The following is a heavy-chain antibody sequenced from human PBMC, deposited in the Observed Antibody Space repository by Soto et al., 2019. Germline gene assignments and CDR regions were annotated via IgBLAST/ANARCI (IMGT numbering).Heavy chain of an antibody. CDR1: GGSVSNGFYS. Sequence: SETLSLTCTVSGGSVSNGFYSWSWIRQSPGRGLEWIGHIYNSVNTYSNPSLQSRVTISIDTSKNQFSLKLSSVTAADTAVYYCARQVVTPSSPIYYFDYWGQGILVTVSS. CDR3: ARQVVTPSSPIYYFDY. D-gene: IGHD2-21*02. J-gene: IGHJ4*02. V-gene: IGHV4-30-4*01. CDR2: IYNSVNT.